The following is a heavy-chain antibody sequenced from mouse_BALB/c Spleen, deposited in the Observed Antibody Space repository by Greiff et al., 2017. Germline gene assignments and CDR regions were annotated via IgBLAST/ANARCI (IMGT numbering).Heavy chain of an antibody. Sequence: EVQRVESGGGLVKPGGSLKLSCAASGFAFSSYDMSWVRQTPEKRLEWVAYISSGGGSTYYPDTVKGRFTISRDNAKNTLFLQMTSLRSEDTAMYYCARGLGDGVDYWGQGTTLTVSS. V-gene: IGHV5-12-1*01. J-gene: IGHJ2*01. CDR3: ARGLGDGVDY. CDR1: GFAFSSYD. D-gene: IGHD2-3*01. CDR2: ISSGGGST.